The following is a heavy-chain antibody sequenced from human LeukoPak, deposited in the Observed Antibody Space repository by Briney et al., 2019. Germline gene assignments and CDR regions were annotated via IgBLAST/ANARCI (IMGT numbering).Heavy chain of an antibody. CDR3: ARDGDDCSGGSCYFDY. Sequence: GGSLRLSCAASGFTFSSYAMSWVRQAPGKGLEWVSAISGSGGSTYYADSVKGRFTISRDNSKNTLYLQMNSLRAEDTAVYYCARDGDDCSGGSCYFDYWGQGTLVTVSS. CDR2: ISGSGGST. CDR1: GFTFSSYA. J-gene: IGHJ4*02. D-gene: IGHD2-15*01. V-gene: IGHV3-23*01.